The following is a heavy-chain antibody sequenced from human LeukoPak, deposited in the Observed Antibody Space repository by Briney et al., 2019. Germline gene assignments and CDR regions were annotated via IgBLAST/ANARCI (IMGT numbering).Heavy chain of an antibody. CDR2: INPNSGGT. J-gene: IGHJ5*02. Sequence: ASVKVSCKASGYTFTGYYMHWVRQAPGQGLEWMGWINPNSGGTNYAQKFQGRVTMTRDTSISTAYMELSRLRSDDTAVYYCARDPNYYDSSGYYPHNWFDPWGQGTLVTVSS. CDR3: ARDPNYYDSSGYYPHNWFDP. D-gene: IGHD3-22*01. V-gene: IGHV1-2*02. CDR1: GYTFTGYY.